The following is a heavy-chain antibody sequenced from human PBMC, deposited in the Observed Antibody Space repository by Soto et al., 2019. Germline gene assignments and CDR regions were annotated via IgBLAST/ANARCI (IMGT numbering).Heavy chain of an antibody. J-gene: IGHJ4*02. Sequence: GLDLEGLALIYWDDDKRYSPSLTSRLTITKDTSKNQVVLTMTNVDPVDTATYYCAHKGPDCSGTNCRFSYWGQGTLVTVSS. CDR2: IYWDDDK. CDR3: AHKGPDCSGTNCRFSY. D-gene: IGHD2-2*01. V-gene: IGHV2-5*02.